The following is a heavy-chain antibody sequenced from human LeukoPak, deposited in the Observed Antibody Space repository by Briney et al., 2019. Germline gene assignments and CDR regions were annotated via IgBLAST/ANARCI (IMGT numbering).Heavy chain of an antibody. J-gene: IGHJ4*02. CDR1: GFTFSSYE. CDR2: ISSSGSTI. V-gene: IGHV3-48*03. D-gene: IGHD5-12*01. Sequence: QPGGSLSLSCAAAGFTFSSYEMNWVRQAPGKGLEWVSYISSSGSTIYYADSVKGRFTISRDNAKNSLYLQMNSLRAEDTAVYYCARFASIDYFDYWGQGTLVTVSS. CDR3: ARFASIDYFDY.